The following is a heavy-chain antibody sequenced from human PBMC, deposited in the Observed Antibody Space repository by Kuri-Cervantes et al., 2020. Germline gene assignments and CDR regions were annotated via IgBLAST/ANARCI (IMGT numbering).Heavy chain of an antibody. Sequence: SETLSLTCTVSGGSISSYYWGWIRQPPGKGLEWIGYIYYSGSTNYNPSLKSRVTISVDTSKNQFSLKLSSVAAADTAVYYCARASITMIEGYYFDYWGQGTLVTVSS. CDR3: ARASITMIEGYYFDY. V-gene: IGHV4-59*08. D-gene: IGHD3-22*01. CDR2: IYYSGST. CDR1: GGSISSYY. J-gene: IGHJ4*02.